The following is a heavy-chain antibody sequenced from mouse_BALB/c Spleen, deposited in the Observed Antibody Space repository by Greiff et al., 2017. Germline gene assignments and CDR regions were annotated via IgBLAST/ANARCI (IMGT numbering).Heavy chain of an antibody. J-gene: IGHJ4*01. D-gene: IGHD1-1*01. V-gene: IGHV1-54*01. Sequence: QVQLQQSGAELVRPGTSVKVSCKASGYAFTNYLIEWVKQRPGQGLEWIGVINPGSGGTNYNEKFKGKATLTADKSSSTAYMQLSSLTSDDSAVYFCAISTTVDYYAMDYWGQGTSVTVSS. CDR3: AISTTVDYYAMDY. CDR1: GYAFTNYL. CDR2: INPGSGGT.